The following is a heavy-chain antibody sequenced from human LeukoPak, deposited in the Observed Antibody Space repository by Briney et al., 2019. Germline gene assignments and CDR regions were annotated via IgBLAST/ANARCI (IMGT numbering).Heavy chain of an antibody. J-gene: IGHJ4*02. Sequence: PSETLSLTCTVSGXSISSYYWSWIRQSPGKGLEWIGYIHYSGTTNYNPSLKSRVTMLLDTSKNQFSLRLTSVTAADTAVYYCARVGDWNDLVYWGQGTLVTVSS. D-gene: IGHD1-1*01. CDR2: IHYSGTT. V-gene: IGHV4-59*01. CDR1: GXSISSYY. CDR3: ARVGDWNDLVY.